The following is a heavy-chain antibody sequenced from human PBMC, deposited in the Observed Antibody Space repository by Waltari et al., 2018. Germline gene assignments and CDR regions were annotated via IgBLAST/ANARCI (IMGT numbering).Heavy chain of an antibody. Sequence: VQLVQSGAEVKKPGESLKISCKGSGYSFTSYWIGWVRQMPGKGLEWSGIIYPGDPDTRYSPSFQGQVTISADKSISTAYLQWSSLKASDTAMYYCARSKEFSRQLVRYFDYWGQGTLVTVSS. J-gene: IGHJ4*02. CDR1: GYSFTSYW. D-gene: IGHD6-13*01. CDR3: ARSKEFSRQLVRYFDY. V-gene: IGHV5-51*03. CDR2: IYPGDPDT.